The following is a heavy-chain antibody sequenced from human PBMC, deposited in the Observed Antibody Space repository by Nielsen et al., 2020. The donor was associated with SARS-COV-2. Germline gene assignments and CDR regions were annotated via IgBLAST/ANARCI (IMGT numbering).Heavy chain of an antibody. Sequence: GESLKISCAASGFTFNDYYMSWIRQAPGKGLEWVSYISSSGSTIYYADSVKGRFTISRDNAKNSLYLQMNSLRAEDTAVYYCARVITDGNYYYYYGMDVWGQGTTVTVSS. J-gene: IGHJ6*02. CDR2: ISSSGSTI. D-gene: IGHD3-10*01. CDR1: GFTFNDYY. CDR3: ARVITDGNYYYYYGMDV. V-gene: IGHV3-11*04.